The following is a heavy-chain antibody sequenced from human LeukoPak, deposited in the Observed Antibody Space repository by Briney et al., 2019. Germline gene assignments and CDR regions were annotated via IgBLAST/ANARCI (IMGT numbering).Heavy chain of an antibody. D-gene: IGHD1-1*01. V-gene: IGHV3-33*01. CDR3: ARDRGSYYIDF. J-gene: IGHJ4*02. CDR1: GFTFSSYG. CDR2: IWYDGSNK. Sequence: GGSLRLSCAASGFTFSSYGMHWVRQAPGKGLEWVAVIWYDGSNKYYADSVKGRFTFSRDNSKNTLSLQMDSLRAEDTALYYCARDRGSYYIDFWGQGTPVTVSS.